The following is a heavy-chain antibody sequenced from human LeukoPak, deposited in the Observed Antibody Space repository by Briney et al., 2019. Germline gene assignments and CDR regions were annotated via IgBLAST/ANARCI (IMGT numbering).Heavy chain of an antibody. V-gene: IGHV4-59*08. J-gene: IGHJ4*02. CDR3: ARHWYSSSSFDY. Sequence: TSETLSLTCTVSGGSISSYYWSWIRQPPGKGLEWIGYIYYSGRTNYNPSLKSRVTISVDTSKNQFSLKLSSVTAADTAVYYCARHWYSSSSFDYWGQGTLVTVSS. CDR1: GGSISSYY. CDR2: IYYSGRT. D-gene: IGHD6-6*01.